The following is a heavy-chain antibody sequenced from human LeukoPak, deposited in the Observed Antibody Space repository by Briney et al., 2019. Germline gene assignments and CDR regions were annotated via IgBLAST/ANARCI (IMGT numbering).Heavy chain of an antibody. Sequence: PGGSLRLSCAASGFTFSSYAMHWVRQAPGKGLEWVAVISSDGSNKYYADPVKGRFTISRDNSKNTLYLQMNSLRAEDAAVYYCARKMVDCSITSCRRAYYFDDGGQGTLVTVSS. J-gene: IGHJ4*02. CDR3: ARKMVDCSITSCRRAYYFDD. CDR2: ISSDGSNK. D-gene: IGHD2-2*01. V-gene: IGHV3-30-3*01. CDR1: GFTFSSYA.